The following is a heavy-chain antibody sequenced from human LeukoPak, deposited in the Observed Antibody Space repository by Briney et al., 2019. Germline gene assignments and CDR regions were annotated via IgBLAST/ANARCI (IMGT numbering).Heavy chain of an antibody. J-gene: IGHJ4*02. Sequence: GGSLRLSCAASGFSFSTYSMNWVRQAPGKGLEWVSSISGSSLYIYYADSVKGRFTISRDNAKNSLSLQINSLRAEDTAVYYCARVGYSSSSFDYWGQGTLVTVSS. CDR1: GFSFSTYS. V-gene: IGHV3-21*04. D-gene: IGHD6-13*01. CDR3: ARVGYSSSSFDY. CDR2: ISGSSLYI.